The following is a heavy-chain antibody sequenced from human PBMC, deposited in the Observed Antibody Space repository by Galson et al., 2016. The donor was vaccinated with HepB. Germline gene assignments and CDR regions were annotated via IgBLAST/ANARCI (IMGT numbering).Heavy chain of an antibody. D-gene: IGHD3-22*01. CDR2: ITGSGGWI. CDR3: AKDRDIYDTSGYYRYFDS. CDR1: GFTFSSYA. Sequence: SLRLSCAASGFTFSSYAMSWVRQAPGNGLEWVSTITGSGGWIKYADSVKGRFTISRDNSKNTLYLQMNSLRAEDTAVYFCAKDRDIYDTSGYYRYFDSWGQGTLVTVSS. J-gene: IGHJ4*02. V-gene: IGHV3-23*01.